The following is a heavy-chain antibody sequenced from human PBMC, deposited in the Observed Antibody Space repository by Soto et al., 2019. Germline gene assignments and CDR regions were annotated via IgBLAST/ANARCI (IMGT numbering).Heavy chain of an antibody. J-gene: IGHJ4*02. V-gene: IGHV3-23*01. D-gene: IGHD6-19*01. Sequence: VQLLESGGGLVQPGGSLRLSCAASGFPFRDYAMNWVRQAPGKGLEWVSDISGNGDSARYADSVKGRFTVSRDNSRDTLYLQMNSLRVDDTAVYYCGKERRGSGWSGCTFWGQGTLVNVSS. CDR1: GFPFRDYA. CDR3: GKERRGSGWSGCTF. CDR2: ISGNGDSA.